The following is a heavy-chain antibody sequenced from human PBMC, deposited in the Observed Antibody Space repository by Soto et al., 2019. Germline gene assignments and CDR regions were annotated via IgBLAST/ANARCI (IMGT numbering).Heavy chain of an antibody. D-gene: IGHD7-27*01. J-gene: IGHJ4*02. CDR2: IYYGGST. CDR1: GDSISTDY. CDR3: EKNWNWGSLVH. V-gene: IGHV4-59*08. Sequence: QVHLQESGPGLVKPSETLSLTCTVSGDSISTDYWSWIRQSPGKGLEWIGFIYYGGSTNYNTSLKSRVTISVDTPKNQFSLKLSSVTAADTAVYYCEKNWNWGSLVHWGQGTLVTVSS.